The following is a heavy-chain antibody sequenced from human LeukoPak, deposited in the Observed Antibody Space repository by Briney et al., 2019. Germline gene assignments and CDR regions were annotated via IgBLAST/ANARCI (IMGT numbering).Heavy chain of an antibody. D-gene: IGHD4-17*01. CDR2: IYYSGST. V-gene: IGHV4-59*01. CDR3: ARDYGDLAGFDY. CDR1: GGSISSYY. J-gene: IGHJ4*02. Sequence: SETLSLTCTASGGSISSYYWSWIRQPPGKGLEWIGYIYYSGSTNYNPSLKSRVTISVDTSKNQFSLKLSSVTAADTAVYYCARDYGDLAGFDYWGQGTLVTVSS.